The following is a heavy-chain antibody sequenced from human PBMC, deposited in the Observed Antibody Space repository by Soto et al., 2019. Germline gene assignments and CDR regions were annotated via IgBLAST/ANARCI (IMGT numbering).Heavy chain of an antibody. CDR2: ISHDGSNK. J-gene: IGHJ4*02. CDR1: GFTFSSYG. V-gene: IGHV3-30*18. Sequence: GGCLRLSCAASGFTFSSYGMHWVRQAPGKGLEWVAVISHDGSNKYYADSVKGRFTISRDNSKDTLYLQMNSLRAEDTAVYYCAKGVSDIVVTLPFHHSGPGPLVTVSS. CDR3: AKGVSDIVVTLPFHH. D-gene: IGHD5-12*01.